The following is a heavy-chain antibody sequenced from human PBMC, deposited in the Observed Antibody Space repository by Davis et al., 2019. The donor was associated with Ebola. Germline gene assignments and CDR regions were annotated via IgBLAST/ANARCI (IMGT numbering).Heavy chain of an antibody. J-gene: IGHJ6*02. D-gene: IGHD2-2*02. CDR3: ARGRDTIVVVPAAIPSDYYYGMDV. Sequence: ASVKVSCKASGYTFTSNYIHWVRQAPGQGLEWMGLINPGGGSTSYAQKFQGRVTMTRDTSTSTVYMELSSLRSEDTAVYYCARGRDTIVVVPAAIPSDYYYGMDVWGQGTTVTVSS. CDR1: GYTFTSNY. V-gene: IGHV1-46*01. CDR2: INPGGGST.